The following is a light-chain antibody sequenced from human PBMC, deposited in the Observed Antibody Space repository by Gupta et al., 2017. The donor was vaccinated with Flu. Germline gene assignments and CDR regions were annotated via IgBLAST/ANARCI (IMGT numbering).Light chain of an antibody. CDR2: KNN. J-gene: IGLJ3*02. Sequence: LGKTATSTSGGKNIANRNVHWYQQKPGQAPVLIIYKNNNRPAGVPERFSGSKSANTAALTIIGAQAGDDADYYCHAGDSSTASVFGGGTKVTVL. CDR1: NIANRN. V-gene: IGLV3-9*01. CDR3: HAGDSSTASV.